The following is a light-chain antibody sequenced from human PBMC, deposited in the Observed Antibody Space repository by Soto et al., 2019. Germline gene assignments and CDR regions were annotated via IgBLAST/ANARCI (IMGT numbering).Light chain of an antibody. CDR3: QQGYNIIPT. CDR2: SAS. V-gene: IGKV1-39*01. Sequence: DIQLTQSPSSLSASVGGTVTSTCRASQTIATYLNWWQHRPGTAPRLLISSASNLHSGVPSRFIGSGSGTDFTLDIRSLQPEDSATYFCQQGYNIIPTFGGGTKV. CDR1: QTIATY. J-gene: IGKJ4*01.